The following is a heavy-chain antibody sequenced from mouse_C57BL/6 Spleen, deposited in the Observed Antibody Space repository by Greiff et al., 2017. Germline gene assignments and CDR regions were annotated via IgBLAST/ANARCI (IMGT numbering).Heavy chain of an antibody. D-gene: IGHD1-1*01. CDR1: GYAFSSSW. J-gene: IGHJ1*03. V-gene: IGHV1-82*01. CDR3: ARSYGSSYWYFDV. CDR2: IYPGDGDT. Sequence: QVQLKESGPELVKPGASVKISCKASGYAFSSSWMNWVKQRPGTGLEWIGRIYPGDGDTNYNGKFKGKDTLTADKSSSTAYMQLSSLTSEDSAVYFCARSYGSSYWYFDVWGTGTTVTVSS.